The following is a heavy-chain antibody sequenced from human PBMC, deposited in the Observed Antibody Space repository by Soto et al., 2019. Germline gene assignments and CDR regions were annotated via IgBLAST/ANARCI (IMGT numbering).Heavy chain of an antibody. CDR3: AVGLMTTVTTQENNWFDP. CDR1: GGSISSGGYY. D-gene: IGHD4-17*01. J-gene: IGHJ5*02. Sequence: SETLSLTCTVSGGSISSGGYYWSWIRQHPGKGLEWIGYIYYSGSTYYNPSLKSRVTISVDTSKNQFSLKLSSVTAADTAVYYCAVGLMTTVTTQENNWFDPWGQGTLVTVSS. CDR2: IYYSGST. V-gene: IGHV4-31*03.